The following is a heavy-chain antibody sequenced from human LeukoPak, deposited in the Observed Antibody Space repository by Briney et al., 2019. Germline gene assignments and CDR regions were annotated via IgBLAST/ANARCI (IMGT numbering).Heavy chain of an antibody. D-gene: IGHD3-10*01. V-gene: IGHV2-5*02. CDR2: IYWDDDM. CDR3: THSGVWFGESSFDY. J-gene: IGHJ4*02. Sequence: SGPTLVKPTETLTLTCTFSGFPFTTSGVAVGWVRQPPGEALQWLALIYWDDDMRYSPSLESRLTITKDTSKKQVVLTMINMDPADTATYYCTHSGVWFGESSFDYWGQGTPVTVSS. CDR1: GFPFTTSGVA.